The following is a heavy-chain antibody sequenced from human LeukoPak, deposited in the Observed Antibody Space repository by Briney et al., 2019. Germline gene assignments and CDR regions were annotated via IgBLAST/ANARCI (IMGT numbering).Heavy chain of an antibody. J-gene: IGHJ4*02. CDR1: GGSISSYY. D-gene: IGHD5-18*01. CDR2: IYYSGST. Sequence: SETLSLTCTVSGGSISSYYWSWIRQPPGKGLEWIGYIYYSGSTNYNPSLQSRVTISVDTSKNQFSLKLSSVTAADTAVYYCARQFRGYSYGIDYWGQGTLVTVSS. V-gene: IGHV4-59*08. CDR3: ARQFRGYSYGIDY.